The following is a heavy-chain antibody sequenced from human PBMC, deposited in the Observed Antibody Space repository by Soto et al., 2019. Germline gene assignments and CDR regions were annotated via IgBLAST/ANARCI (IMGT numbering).Heavy chain of an antibody. CDR3: ARGISNFDS. V-gene: IGHV3-7*01. CDR2: INQDGSEK. Sequence: GGSLRLSCAASGFTFSGYWMTWVRQAPGKGLEWVANINQDGSEKYYVDSVKGRFTISRDNAKKSLSLQMNSLRAEDTAVYYCARGISNFDSWGQGTLVTVSS. CDR1: GFTFSGYW. J-gene: IGHJ4*02.